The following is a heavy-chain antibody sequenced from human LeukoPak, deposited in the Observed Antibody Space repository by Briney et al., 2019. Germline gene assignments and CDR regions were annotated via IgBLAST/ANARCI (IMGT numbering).Heavy chain of an antibody. CDR3: AKEVSLADIVVVPAAIPPFDY. V-gene: IGHV3-30*02. Sequence: GGSLRLSCAASGFTFSSYGMHWVRQAPGKGPEWVAFIRYDGSNKYYADSVKGRFTISRDNSKNTLYLQMNGLRAEDTAVYYCAKEVSLADIVVVPAAIPPFDYWGQGTLVTVSS. D-gene: IGHD2-2*02. CDR2: IRYDGSNK. J-gene: IGHJ4*02. CDR1: GFTFSSYG.